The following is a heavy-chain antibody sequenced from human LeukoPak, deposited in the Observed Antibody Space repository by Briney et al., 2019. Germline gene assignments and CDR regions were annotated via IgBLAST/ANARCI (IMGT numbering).Heavy chain of an antibody. CDR2: ISYDGSNK. D-gene: IGHD3-3*01. J-gene: IGHJ6*02. CDR3: ARVITIFGVVLTYGMDV. Sequence: GGSLRLSCAASGFTFSSYAMHWVRQAPGKGLEWVAVISYDGSNKYYADSVKGRFTISRDNSKNTLYLQMNSLRTEDTAVYYCARVITIFGVVLTYGMDVWGQGTTVTVSS. CDR1: GFTFSSYA. V-gene: IGHV3-30-3*01.